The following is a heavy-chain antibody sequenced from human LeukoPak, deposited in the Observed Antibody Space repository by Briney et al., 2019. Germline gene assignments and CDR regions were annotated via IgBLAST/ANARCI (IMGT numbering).Heavy chain of an antibody. J-gene: IGHJ3*01. V-gene: IGHV3-48*03. CDR1: GFTFSSYE. Sequence: GGSLRLSCAASGFTFSSYEMNWVRQAPGKGLEWVSYISSSGSTIYYADSVKGRFTISRDNAKNSLYLQMNSLRAEDTAVYYCARDPNGYYDSSGYYPHDAFDLWGQGTMVTVSS. CDR3: ARDPNGYYDSSGYYPHDAFDL. CDR2: ISSSGSTI. D-gene: IGHD3-22*01.